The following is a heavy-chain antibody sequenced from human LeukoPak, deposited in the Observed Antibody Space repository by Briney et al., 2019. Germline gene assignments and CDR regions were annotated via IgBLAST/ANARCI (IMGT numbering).Heavy chain of an antibody. Sequence: SQTLSLTCTVSGGSISSGDYYWSWIRQPPGKGLEWIGYIYHSGSTYYNPSLKSRVTISVDTSKNQFSLKLSSVTAADTAVYYCAVTSYYYGSGSYYNGIIDDWGQGTLVTVSS. CDR2: IYHSGST. V-gene: IGHV4-30-4*01. CDR3: AVTSYYYGSGSYYNGIIDD. CDR1: GGSISSGDYY. J-gene: IGHJ4*02. D-gene: IGHD3-10*01.